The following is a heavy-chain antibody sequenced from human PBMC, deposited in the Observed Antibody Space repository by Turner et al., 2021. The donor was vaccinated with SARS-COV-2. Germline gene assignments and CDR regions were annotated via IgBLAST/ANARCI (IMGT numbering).Heavy chain of an antibody. CDR2: ISSSSSYI. J-gene: IGHJ3*02. CDR3: ARARWHYYDSSGYYPDAFDI. D-gene: IGHD3-22*01. V-gene: IGHV3-21*01. CDR1: GCTFSTNS. Sequence: EVQLVESGGGLVKPGGSLRLPCIASGCTFSTNSMNWVRQAPGKGLEWVSSISSSSSYIYYADSVKGRFTISRDNAKNSLSLQMNSLRAEDTAVYYCARARWHYYDSSGYYPDAFDIWGQGTMVTVSS.